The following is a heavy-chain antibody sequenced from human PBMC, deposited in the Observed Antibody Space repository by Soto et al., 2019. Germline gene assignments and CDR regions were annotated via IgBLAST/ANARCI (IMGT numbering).Heavy chain of an antibody. CDR2: INPSGGST. Sequence: QVQLVQSGAEVKKPGASVKVSCKASGYTFTSYYMHWVRQAPGQGLEWMGIINPSGGSTSYAEKMEGRVTRNRETAKSNVYMELSSMRSEDTAVYYCSRAEGYYLDYWGQGTLVTVSS. D-gene: IGHD2-15*01. J-gene: IGHJ4*02. V-gene: IGHV1-46*03. CDR1: GYTFTSYY. CDR3: SRAEGYYLDY.